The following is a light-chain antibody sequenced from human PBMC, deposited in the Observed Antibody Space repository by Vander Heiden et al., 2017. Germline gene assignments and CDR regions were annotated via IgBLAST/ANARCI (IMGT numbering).Light chain of an antibody. CDR3: QQDNSYPLT. CDR2: AAS. V-gene: IGKV1-16*02. CDR1: QGRS. J-gene: IGKJ4*01. Sequence: DIQMTQSPSSLSASVGDRVTITCRASQGRSKAPKSLIYAASSLQSGVPSKFSGSGSGTDFTLTISSLQPEDFATYYCQQDNSYPLTFGGGTKVEIK.